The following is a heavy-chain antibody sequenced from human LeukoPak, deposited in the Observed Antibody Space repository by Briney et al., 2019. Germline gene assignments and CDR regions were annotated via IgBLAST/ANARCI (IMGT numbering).Heavy chain of an antibody. CDR1: GFTFSSYS. CDR2: ISSSSSYI. V-gene: IGHV3-21*01. J-gene: IGHJ4*02. D-gene: IGHD3-22*01. CDR3: ARGYYYDSSGYNYFDY. Sequence: PGGSLRLSCAASGFTFSSYSMNWVRQAPGEGLEWVSSISSSSSYIYYADSVKGRFTISRDNAKNSLYLQMNSLRAEDTAVYYCARGYYYDSSGYNYFDYWGQGTLVTVSS.